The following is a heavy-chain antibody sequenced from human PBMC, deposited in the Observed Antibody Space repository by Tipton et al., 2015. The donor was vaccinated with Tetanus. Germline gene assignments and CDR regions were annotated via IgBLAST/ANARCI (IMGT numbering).Heavy chain of an antibody. Sequence: LRLSCAVKGGSFSGYYWTWIRQAPGKGLEWIGQINHSGGTSYSSSLKSRVTISLDTSKTHFSLGLRSVTAADTAVYFCARERNVGVSVRDGMDVWGQGTTVTVSS. CDR2: INHSGGT. CDR1: GGSFSGYY. V-gene: IGHV4-34*01. D-gene: IGHD5/OR15-5a*01. CDR3: ARERNVGVSVRDGMDV. J-gene: IGHJ6*02.